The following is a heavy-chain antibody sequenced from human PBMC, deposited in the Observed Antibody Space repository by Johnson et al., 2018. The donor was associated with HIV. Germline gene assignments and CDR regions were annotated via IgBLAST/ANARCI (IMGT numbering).Heavy chain of an antibody. CDR2: ISSSGDII. Sequence: QVQLVESGGGLVQPGGSLRLSCAASGFTFSDYYMTWIRQAPGKGLEWLSFISSSGDIIRSADSVKGRFTISRDNAKNSLILQMNSLRDEDTAVYYCAREEEWELTLVGVGAFDIWGQGTMVTVSS. J-gene: IGHJ3*02. V-gene: IGHV3-11*01. D-gene: IGHD1-26*01. CDR3: AREEEWELTLVGVGAFDI. CDR1: GFTFSDYY.